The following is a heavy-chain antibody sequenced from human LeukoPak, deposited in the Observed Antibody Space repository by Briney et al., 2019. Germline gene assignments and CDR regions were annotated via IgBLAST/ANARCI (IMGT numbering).Heavy chain of an antibody. CDR1: GGSISSGSYY. CDR3: AKNGQSGFSFDP. Sequence: SETLSLTCTVSGGSISSGSYYWGWIRQPPGKGLEWIGIIYYGGSTYYTSYNPSLKSRVTISVDTSKNQFSLKMSSVTAADTAIYYCAKNGQSGFSFDPWGQGTLVTVSS. D-gene: IGHD2-8*01. V-gene: IGHV4-39*01. CDR2: IYYGGST. J-gene: IGHJ5*02.